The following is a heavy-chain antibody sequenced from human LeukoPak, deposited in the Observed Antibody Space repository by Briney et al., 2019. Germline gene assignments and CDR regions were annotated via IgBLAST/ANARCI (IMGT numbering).Heavy chain of an antibody. D-gene: IGHD2/OR15-2a*01. CDR3: AGHHPRNTVDF. V-gene: IGHV4-59*08. CDR2: IYYSGST. Sequence: SETLSLTCTVSGGSMSPYHWGWIRQPPGKGLEWTGYIYYSGSTNYNPSLKSRVTISLDTSKNQFSLKLSSVTAADTAVYYCAGHHPRNTVDFWGQGTLVTVSS. J-gene: IGHJ4*02. CDR1: GGSMSPYH.